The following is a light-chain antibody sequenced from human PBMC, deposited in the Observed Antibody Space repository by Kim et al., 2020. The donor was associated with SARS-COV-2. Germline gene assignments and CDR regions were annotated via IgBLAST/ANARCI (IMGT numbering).Light chain of an antibody. CDR3: SSYSSSSTWV. J-gene: IGLJ3*02. V-gene: IGLV2-14*03. CDR2: DVN. CDR1: SSDVGGYNY. Sequence: QSALTQPASVSGSPGQSISISCTGASSDVGGYNYVSWYQHHAGKAPKLMIYDVNKRPSGVSNRVSGSKSGNTASLTISGPQAEDEADYYCSSYSSSSTWVFGGGTKLTVL.